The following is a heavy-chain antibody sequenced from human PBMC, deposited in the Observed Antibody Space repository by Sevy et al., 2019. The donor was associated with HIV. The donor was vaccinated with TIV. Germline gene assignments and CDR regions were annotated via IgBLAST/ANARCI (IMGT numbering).Heavy chain of an antibody. J-gene: IGHJ4*02. D-gene: IGHD6-19*01. CDR3: AKDRSFIAVAGTVDY. CDR2: ISGSGGST. Sequence: GGSLRLSCAASGFTFSSYAMSWVRQAPGKGLEWVSAISGSGGSTYYADSVKGRFTISRDNSKNTLYLQMNSLRAEETAVYYCAKDRSFIAVAGTVDYWGQGTLVTVSS. CDR1: GFTFSSYA. V-gene: IGHV3-23*01.